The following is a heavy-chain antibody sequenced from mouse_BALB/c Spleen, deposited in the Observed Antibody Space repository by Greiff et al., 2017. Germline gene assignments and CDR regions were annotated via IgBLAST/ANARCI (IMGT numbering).Heavy chain of an antibody. CDR2: ISNGGGST. V-gene: IGHV5-12-2*01. J-gene: IGHJ1*01. Sequence: DVMLVESGGGLVQPGGSLKLSCAASGFTFSSYTMSWVRQTPEKRLEWVAYISNGGGSTYYPDTVKGRFTISRDNAKNTLYLQMSSLKSEDTAMYYCARGEGIDFDVWGAGTTVTVSS. CDR3: ARGEGIDFDV. CDR1: GFTFSSYT.